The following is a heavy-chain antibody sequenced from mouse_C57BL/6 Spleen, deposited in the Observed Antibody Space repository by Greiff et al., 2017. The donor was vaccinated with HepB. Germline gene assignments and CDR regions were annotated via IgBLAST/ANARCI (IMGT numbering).Heavy chain of an antibody. J-gene: IGHJ4*01. V-gene: IGHV2-2*01. D-gene: IGHD2-1*01. CDR3: ARKPLYYYYAMDY. CDR2: IWSGGST. CDR1: GFSLTSYG. Sequence: VQLQQSGPGLVQPSQSLSITCTVSGFSLTSYGVHWVRQSPGKGLEWLGVIWSGGSTDYNAAFISRLSISKDNSKSQVFFKMNSLQADDTAIYYCARKPLYYYYAMDYWGQGTSVTVSS.